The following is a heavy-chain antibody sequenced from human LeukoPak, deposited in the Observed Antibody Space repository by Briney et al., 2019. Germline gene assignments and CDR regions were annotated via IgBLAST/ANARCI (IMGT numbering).Heavy chain of an antibody. J-gene: IGHJ4*02. CDR1: GFTFSSYW. Sequence: PGGSLRLSCAASGFTFSSYWMHWVRQAPGKGLEWVSSISSSSSYIYYADSVKGRFTISRDNAKNSLYLQMNSLRAEDTAVYYCARDGHRANDYVDYWGQGTLVTVSS. V-gene: IGHV3-21*01. CDR2: ISSSSSYI. D-gene: IGHD4/OR15-4a*01. CDR3: ARDGHRANDYVDY.